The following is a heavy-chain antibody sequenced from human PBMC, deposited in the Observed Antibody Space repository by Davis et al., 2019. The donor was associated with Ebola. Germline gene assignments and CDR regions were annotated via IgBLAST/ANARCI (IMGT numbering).Heavy chain of an antibody. CDR3: ATDYPGIAAAGPNWFDP. Sequence: SVKVSCKASGGTFSSYAISWVRQAPGQGLEWMGGIIPILGIANYAQKFQGRVTITADTSTDTAYMELSSLRSEDTAVYYCATDYPGIAAAGPNWFDPWGQGTLVTVSS. J-gene: IGHJ5*02. CDR2: IIPILGIA. D-gene: IGHD6-13*01. CDR1: GGTFSSYA. V-gene: IGHV1-69*10.